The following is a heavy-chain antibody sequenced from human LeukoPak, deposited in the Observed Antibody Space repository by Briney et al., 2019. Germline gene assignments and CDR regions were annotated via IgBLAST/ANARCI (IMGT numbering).Heavy chain of an antibody. CDR2: ISSSSSYI. D-gene: IGHD2-8*02. CDR3: ARDPYCTENNCYEGYGAFDI. J-gene: IGHJ3*02. V-gene: IGHV3-21*01. Sequence: PGGSLRLSCAASGFTFSSYSMNWVRQAPGKGLEWVSSISSSSSYIYYADSVKGRFTISRDNAKNSLYLQMNSLRAEDTAVYYCARDPYCTENNCYEGYGAFDIWGQGTMVAVSS. CDR1: GFTFSSYS.